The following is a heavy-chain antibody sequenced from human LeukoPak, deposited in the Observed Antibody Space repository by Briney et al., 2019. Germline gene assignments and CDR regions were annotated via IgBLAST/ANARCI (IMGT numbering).Heavy chain of an antibody. D-gene: IGHD1-26*01. V-gene: IGHV4-59*08. CDR1: GGSISSYY. Sequence: PSETLSLTCTVSGGSISSYYWSWIRQPPGKGLEWIGYIYYSGSTNYNPSLKSRVTISVGTSKNQFSLKLSSVTAADTAVYYCATTEVGATLAAFDIWGQGTMVTVSS. J-gene: IGHJ3*02. CDR3: ATTEVGATLAAFDI. CDR2: IYYSGST.